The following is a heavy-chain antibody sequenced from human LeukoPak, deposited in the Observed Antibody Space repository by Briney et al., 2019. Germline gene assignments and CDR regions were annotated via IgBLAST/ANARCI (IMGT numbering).Heavy chain of an antibody. Sequence: ASVKVSCKASGYTFTGYYMHWVRQAPGQGLEWMGWINPNSGGTNYAQKFQGRVTMTRDTSISTAYMELSRLRSDDTAVYYCARVPYCSSTSCHGVYYYYYMDVWGKGTTVTVSS. CDR2: INPNSGGT. V-gene: IGHV1-2*02. CDR3: ARVPYCSSTSCHGVYYYYYMDV. D-gene: IGHD2-2*01. CDR1: GYTFTGYY. J-gene: IGHJ6*03.